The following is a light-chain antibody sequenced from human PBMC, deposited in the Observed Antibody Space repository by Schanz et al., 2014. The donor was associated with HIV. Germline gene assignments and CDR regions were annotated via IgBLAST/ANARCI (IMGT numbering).Light chain of an antibody. J-gene: IGKJ2*01. CDR2: TTS. V-gene: IGKV1-39*01. CDR3: QQYHTYWT. Sequence: DIQMTQSPSSLSASVGDRVTITCRAGQAIIRYLNWYQQKSGKAPKLLISTTSNLQSGVPSRFSGSGSGTDFTLTISSLQPDDFASYYCQQYHTYWTFGQGTKLEIK. CDR1: QAIIRY.